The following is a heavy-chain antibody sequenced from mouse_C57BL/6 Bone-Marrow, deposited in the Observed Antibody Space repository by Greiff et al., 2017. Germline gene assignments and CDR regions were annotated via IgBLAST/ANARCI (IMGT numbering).Heavy chain of an antibody. CDR3: AMGTTVVKPDDV. D-gene: IGHD1-1*01. Sequence: QVQLQQPGAELVKPGASVKVSCKASGYTFTSYWMHWVKQRPGQGLEWIGRIHPSDSGTNYNQKFKGKATLTVATSSSSAYMQLSSLTSADSAVYYGAMGTTVVKPDDVWGRGTRVTVSS. J-gene: IGHJ1*03. V-gene: IGHV1-74*01. CDR2: IHPSDSGT. CDR1: GYTFTSYW.